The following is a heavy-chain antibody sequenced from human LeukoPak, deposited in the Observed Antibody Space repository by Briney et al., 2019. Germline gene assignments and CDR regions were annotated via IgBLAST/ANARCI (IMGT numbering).Heavy chain of an antibody. CDR3: ARDIVVVPAAPRDAFDI. J-gene: IGHJ3*02. V-gene: IGHV3-11*01. Sequence: GGSLRLSCAASGFTFSDYYMSWIRQAPGKGLEWVSYISSSGSTIYYADSVKGRFTISRDNAKNSLYLQMNSLRAEDTAVYYCARDIVVVPAAPRDAFDIWGQGTMVTVSS. D-gene: IGHD2-2*01. CDR1: GFTFSDYY. CDR2: ISSSGSTI.